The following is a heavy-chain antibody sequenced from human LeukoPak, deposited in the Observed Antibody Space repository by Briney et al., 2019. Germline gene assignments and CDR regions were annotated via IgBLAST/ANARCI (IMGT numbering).Heavy chain of an antibody. D-gene: IGHD6-6*01. CDR1: GFTFDDYA. CDR3: AKDIGSSRYYGMDV. Sequence: PGGSLRLSCAASGFTFDDYAMHWVRQAPGKGLEWVSGISWNSGSIGYADSVKGRLTISRDNAKNSLYLQMNSLRAEDTALYYCAKDIGSSRYYGMDVWGQGTTVTVSS. CDR2: ISWNSGSI. J-gene: IGHJ6*02. V-gene: IGHV3-9*01.